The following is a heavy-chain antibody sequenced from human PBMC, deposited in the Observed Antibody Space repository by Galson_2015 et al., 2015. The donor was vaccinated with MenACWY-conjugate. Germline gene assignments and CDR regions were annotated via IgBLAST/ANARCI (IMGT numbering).Heavy chain of an antibody. D-gene: IGHD3-10*01. CDR3: APRGRGY. CDR1: GFTFSSYW. V-gene: IGHV3-7*03. Sequence: SLRLSCAASGFTFSSYWMNWVRQAPGKGLEWVANIKHDGSEKYYVDSVKGRFTISRDNAENSLFLQMNSLTAEDTAVYYCAPRGRGYWGQGTLVPVSS. J-gene: IGHJ4*02. CDR2: IKHDGSEK.